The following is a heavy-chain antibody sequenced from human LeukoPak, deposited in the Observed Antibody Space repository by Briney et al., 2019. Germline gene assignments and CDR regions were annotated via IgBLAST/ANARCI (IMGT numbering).Heavy chain of an antibody. CDR2: MYCSGST. Sequence: PSETLSLTCTVSGGSISSGDYFWSGIRQPPGKGLGWIAYMYCSGSTYYNPSLKSRVTMSADTSKNQLSLKLSSVTAADTAVYYCARPYYYDSRIDPWGQGILVTVSS. V-gene: IGHV4-30-4*01. CDR1: GGSISSGDYF. D-gene: IGHD3-22*01. J-gene: IGHJ5*02. CDR3: ARPYYYDSRIDP.